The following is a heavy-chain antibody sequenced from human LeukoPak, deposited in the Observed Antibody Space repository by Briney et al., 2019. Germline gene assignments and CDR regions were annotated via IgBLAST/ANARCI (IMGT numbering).Heavy chain of an antibody. CDR2: INHSGST. V-gene: IGHV4-34*01. Sequence: SEALSLTCAVYGGSFSGYYWSWIRQPPGKGLEWIGEINHSGSTNYNPSLKSRVTISVDTSKNQFSLKMSSVTAADTALYYCARGLNYWGQGTLVTVSS. CDR3: ARGLNY. J-gene: IGHJ4*02. CDR1: GGSFSGYY.